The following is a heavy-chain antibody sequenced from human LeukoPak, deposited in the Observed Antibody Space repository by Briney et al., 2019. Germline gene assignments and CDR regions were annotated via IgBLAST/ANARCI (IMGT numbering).Heavy chain of an antibody. V-gene: IGHV1-2*02. CDR1: GYTFTGYY. D-gene: IGHD4-17*01. Sequence: ASVKVSCKASGYTFTGYYMHWVRRAPGQGLEWMGWINPNSGGTNYAQKFQGRVTMTRDTSISTAYMELSRLRSDDTAVYYCARGPTYGDYVYYYYYYMDVWGKGTTVTVSS. J-gene: IGHJ6*03. CDR3: ARGPTYGDYVYYYYYYMDV. CDR2: INPNSGGT.